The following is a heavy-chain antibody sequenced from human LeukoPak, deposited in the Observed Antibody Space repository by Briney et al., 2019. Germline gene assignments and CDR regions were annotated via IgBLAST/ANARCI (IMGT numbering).Heavy chain of an antibody. V-gene: IGHV4-39*07. CDR1: GFTFSSYS. Sequence: GSLRLSCAASGFTFSSYSMNWVRQAPGKGLEWFGSIYYSGSTYYNPSLKSRVTISVDTSKNQFSLKLSSVTAADTAVYYCAREDSGSYHFDYWGQGTLVTVSS. CDR2: IYYSGST. CDR3: AREDSGSYHFDY. J-gene: IGHJ4*02. D-gene: IGHD1-26*01.